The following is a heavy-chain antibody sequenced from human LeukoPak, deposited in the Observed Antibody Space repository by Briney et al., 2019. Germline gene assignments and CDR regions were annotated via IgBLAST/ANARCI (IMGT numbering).Heavy chain of an antibody. CDR1: GGSISSYY. Sequence: SETLSLTCTVSGGSISSYYWSWIRQPPGKGLEWIGYIYYSGSTNYNPSLKSRVTISVDTSKNQFSLKLSSVTAADAAVYYCARDHLANLASRLFDPWGQGTLVTVSS. CDR3: ARDHLANLASRLFDP. D-gene: IGHD3-3*01. V-gene: IGHV4-59*12. CDR2: IYYSGST. J-gene: IGHJ5*02.